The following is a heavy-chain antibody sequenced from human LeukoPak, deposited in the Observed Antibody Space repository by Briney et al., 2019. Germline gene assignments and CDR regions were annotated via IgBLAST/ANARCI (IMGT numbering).Heavy chain of an antibody. CDR2: INPNSGGT. D-gene: IGHD3-10*01. CDR3: ARAPYYYGSGYYYYYGMDV. Sequence: ASVKVSCKASGYTFTGYYMHWVRQAPGQGLEWMGWINPNSGGTNYAQKFQGWVTMTRDTSISTAYMKLSRLRSDDTAVYYCARAPYYYGSGYYYYYGMDVWGKGTTVTVSS. J-gene: IGHJ6*04. CDR1: GYTFTGYY. V-gene: IGHV1-2*04.